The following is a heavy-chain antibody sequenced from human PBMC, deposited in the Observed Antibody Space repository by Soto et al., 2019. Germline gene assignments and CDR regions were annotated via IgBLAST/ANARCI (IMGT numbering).Heavy chain of an antibody. J-gene: IGHJ6*02. Sequence: QVQLQESGPGLVKPSETLSLTCTVSGGSISSYYWSWIRQPPGKGLEWIGYIYYSGSTNYNPSLNTRVTQSVIPPKNQFALPLSSVTAADTAVYYCARDGLTGTIGLYYCYGVDVWGQGTTVTVSS. V-gene: IGHV4-59*01. CDR2: IYYSGST. CDR3: ARDGLTGTIGLYYCYGVDV. CDR1: GGSISSYY. D-gene: IGHD1-7*01.